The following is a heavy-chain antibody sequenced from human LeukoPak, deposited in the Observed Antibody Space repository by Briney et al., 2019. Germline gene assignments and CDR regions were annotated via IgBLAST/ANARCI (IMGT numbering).Heavy chain of an antibody. J-gene: IGHJ6*02. V-gene: IGHV1-2*02. Sequence: ASVKVSCKASGYTFTGYFMHWVRQAPGQGLEWMGWINPKSGGTNYAQKFQGRVTMTRDTSMSTAYMELSRLGSDDTAVYYCARASVSFGERGDYYYYGMVVWGQGTTVTVSS. CDR2: INPKSGGT. D-gene: IGHD3-10*01. CDR1: GYTFTGYF. CDR3: ARASVSFGERGDYYYYGMVV.